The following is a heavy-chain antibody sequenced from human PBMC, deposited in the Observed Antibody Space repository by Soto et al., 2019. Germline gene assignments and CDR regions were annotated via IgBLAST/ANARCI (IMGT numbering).Heavy chain of an antibody. V-gene: IGHV4-4*02. J-gene: IGHJ4*02. Sequence: QVQLRESGPGLVEASGTLSLTCEVSTGSISSGNWWSWVRQPPGKGLEWIGEIYYTGATNYNPSLKSRITRTIDKSKDHFSLSLRSATGADTAVYYCARVFSSGSGWMYYFDFWGQGTLVSVSS. D-gene: IGHD6-25*01. CDR3: ARVFSSGSGWMYYFDF. CDR1: TGSISSGNW. CDR2: IYYTGAT.